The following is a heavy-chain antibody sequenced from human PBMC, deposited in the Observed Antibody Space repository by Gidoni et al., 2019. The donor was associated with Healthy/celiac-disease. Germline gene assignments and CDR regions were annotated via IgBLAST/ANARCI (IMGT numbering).Heavy chain of an antibody. V-gene: IGHV4-39*01. Sequence: QLQLQESGPGLVKPSETLSLTCTVSGGSISHSSYSWGWIRQPPGKGLEWIGSIYYSGSTYYNPSLKSRVTISVDTSKNQFSLKLSSVTAADTAVYFCARALFGVVRTLNWFDPWGQGTLVTVSS. D-gene: IGHD3-3*01. CDR3: ARALFGVVRTLNWFDP. CDR1: GGSISHSSYS. J-gene: IGHJ5*02. CDR2: IYYSGST.